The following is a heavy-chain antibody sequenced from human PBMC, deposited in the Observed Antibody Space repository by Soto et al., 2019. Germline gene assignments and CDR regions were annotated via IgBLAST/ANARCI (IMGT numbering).Heavy chain of an antibody. CDR1: RCSWTKFR. CDR3: ARSLRYFDWSSSGPGAYYSMNG. J-gene: IGHJ6*02. V-gene: IGHV1-8*01. CDR2: MNPNSGNT. Sequence: SRRACRCSWTKFRSSWVRHAPGQGLEWMGWMNPNSGNTAYAQKFQGRVTMTRNTTISTAYMELSSLRSDDTAVYYCARSLRYFDWSSSGPGAYYSMNGWGQGITVTVSS. D-gene: IGHD3-9*01.